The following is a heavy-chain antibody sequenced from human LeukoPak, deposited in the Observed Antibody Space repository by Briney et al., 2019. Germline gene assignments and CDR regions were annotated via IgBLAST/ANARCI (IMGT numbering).Heavy chain of an antibody. V-gene: IGHV1-69*13. J-gene: IGHJ2*01. D-gene: IGHD6-13*01. CDR2: IIPIFGTA. Sequence: ASVKVSCKASGGTFSSYAISWVRQAPGQGLEWMGGIIPIFGTANYAQKFQGRVTITADESTSTAYMELSSLRSEDTAVYYYARYSSSWYYWYFDLWGRGTLVTVSS. CDR1: GGTFSSYA. CDR3: ARYSSSWYYWYFDL.